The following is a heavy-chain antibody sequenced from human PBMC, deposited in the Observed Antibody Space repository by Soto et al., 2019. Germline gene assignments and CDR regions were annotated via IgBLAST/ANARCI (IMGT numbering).Heavy chain of an antibody. D-gene: IGHD2-2*01. Sequence: QVQLVESGGGAVQPGRSLRLSCAASGFTFSNYGMHWVRQAPGKGLEWVAIISYDGDNEYYADSVRGRFTISRDNSKNTLYLQTSSLRQEDTAVYYCAKDGGPVYCNSPGCSAKHFDYWGQGTLVTVSS. CDR2: ISYDGDNE. J-gene: IGHJ4*02. CDR3: AKDGGPVYCNSPGCSAKHFDY. V-gene: IGHV3-30*18. CDR1: GFTFSNYG.